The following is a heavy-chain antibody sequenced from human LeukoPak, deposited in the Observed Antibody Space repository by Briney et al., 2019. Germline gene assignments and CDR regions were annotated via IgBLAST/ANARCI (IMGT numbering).Heavy chain of an antibody. J-gene: IGHJ4*02. V-gene: IGHV1-18*01. CDR3: ARDLLGPDY. Sequence: ASVKVSCKASGYSFNNYGISWVRQAIGQGLEWMGWISAYNGIRNYVQKFQGRVSMTTDTSTNTAYMELRRLRSDDTAVYYCARDLLGPDYWGQGTLVTVSS. CDR1: GYSFNNYG. CDR2: ISAYNGIR.